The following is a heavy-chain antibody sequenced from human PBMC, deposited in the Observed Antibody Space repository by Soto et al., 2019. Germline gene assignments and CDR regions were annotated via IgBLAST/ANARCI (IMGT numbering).Heavy chain of an antibody. V-gene: IGHV2-5*02. CDR3: AHRVLRTVFGLVTTTAIYFDF. D-gene: IGHD3-3*01. Sequence: QITLNESGPTPVKPRQTLTLTCTFSGFSLTTSGVGVGWIRQSPGKAPEWLALIYWDDDKRYSPSLKSRLTITKDTSKNHVVLTMADLDPADTATYYCAHRVLRTVFGLVTTTAIYFDFWGQGTPVAVSS. CDR1: GFSLTTSGVG. CDR2: IYWDDDK. J-gene: IGHJ4*02.